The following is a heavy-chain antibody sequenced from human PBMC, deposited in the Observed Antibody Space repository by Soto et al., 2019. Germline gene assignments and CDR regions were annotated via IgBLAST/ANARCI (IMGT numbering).Heavy chain of an antibody. V-gene: IGHV4-30-4*01. J-gene: IGHJ4*02. CDR3: ARENRTQPLTFYFDY. Sequence: SETLSLTCTVSGVPISTDDYYWTWIRQPPGKGLEWIGYIYYSGSTYYNWSLKSRVTISIDTSKNQFSLNLSSVTAADTAVYYCARENRTQPLTFYFDYWGQGTLVTVSS. CDR1: GVPISTDDYY. CDR2: IYYSGST. D-gene: IGHD2-2*01.